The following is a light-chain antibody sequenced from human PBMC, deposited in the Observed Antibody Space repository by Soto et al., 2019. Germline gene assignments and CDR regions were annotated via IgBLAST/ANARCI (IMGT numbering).Light chain of an antibody. CDR2: GAS. CDR1: QSVSSSY. Sequence: EIVLTQSPGTLSLSPGERATLSCRASQSVSSSYLAWYQQKPGQAPRLLIYGASSRATGIPDRFSGSGSGTDFTLTISRLEPEDFAVYYCQQYGSLWFTVGPGTKVDIK. V-gene: IGKV3-20*01. CDR3: QQYGSLWFT. J-gene: IGKJ3*01.